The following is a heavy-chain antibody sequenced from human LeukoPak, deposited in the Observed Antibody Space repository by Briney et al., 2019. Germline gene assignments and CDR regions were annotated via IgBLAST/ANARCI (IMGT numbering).Heavy chain of an antibody. CDR1: GGSISSYY. CDR2: IYYSGST. Sequence: ASETLSLTCTVSGGSISSYYWSWIRQPPGKGLEWIGYIYYSGSTNYNPSLKSRVTVSVDTSKNQFSLKLSSVTAADTAMYYCARESTVVPAAIDYWGQGTLVTVSS. D-gene: IGHD2-2*02. CDR3: ARESTVVPAAIDY. V-gene: IGHV4-59*01. J-gene: IGHJ4*02.